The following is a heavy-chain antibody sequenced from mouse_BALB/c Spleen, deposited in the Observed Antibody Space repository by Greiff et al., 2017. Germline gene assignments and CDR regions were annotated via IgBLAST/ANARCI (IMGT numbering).Heavy chain of an antibody. V-gene: IGHV1-26*01. Sequence: VQLQQSGPDLVKPGASVKISCKASGYSFTGYYMHWVKQSHGKSLEWIGRVNPNNGGTSYNQKFKGKAILTVDKSSSTAYMELRSLTSEDSAVYYGTRVVEVPNWYFDVWGAGTTVTVSS. CDR1: GYSFTGYY. D-gene: IGHD1-1*01. CDR3: TRVVEVPNWYFDV. CDR2: VNPNNGGT. J-gene: IGHJ1*01.